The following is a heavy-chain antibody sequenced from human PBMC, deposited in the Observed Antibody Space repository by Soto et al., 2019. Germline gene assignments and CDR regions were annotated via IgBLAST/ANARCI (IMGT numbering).Heavy chain of an antibody. V-gene: IGHV1-69*13. CDR2: IIPIFGTA. J-gene: IGHJ6*02. D-gene: IGHD4-17*01. CDR3: ASPPTTGNSYYYGMDV. CDR1: GYTFTTYY. Sequence: ASVKVSCKASGYTFTTYYIHWVRQAPGQGLEWMGGIIPIFGTANYAQKFQGRVTITADESTSTAYMDLSSLRSEDTAVYYCASPPTTGNSYYYGMDVWGQGTTVTVSS.